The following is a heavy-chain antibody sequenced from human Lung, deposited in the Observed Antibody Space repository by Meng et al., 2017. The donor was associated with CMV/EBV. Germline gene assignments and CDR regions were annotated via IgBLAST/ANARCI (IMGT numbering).Heavy chain of an antibody. Sequence: QVRLVQSGAEVTKPGASVKVSCKASRYTFIDYYMHWVRQAPGQGLEWVGWINPKSGGTHYAQSFQGRVTITRDTSINTVYVEISSLKSDDTAVYYCTSAPGDYWGQGTLVTVSS. CDR3: TSAPGDY. J-gene: IGHJ4*03. V-gene: IGHV1-2*02. D-gene: IGHD1-14*01. CDR1: RYTFIDYY. CDR2: INPKSGGT.